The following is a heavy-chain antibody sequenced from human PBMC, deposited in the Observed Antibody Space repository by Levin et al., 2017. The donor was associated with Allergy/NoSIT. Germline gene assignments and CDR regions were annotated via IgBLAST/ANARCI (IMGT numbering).Heavy chain of an antibody. J-gene: IGHJ5*01. V-gene: IGHV4-59*01. D-gene: IGHD6-19*01. CDR3: ARDQGSSGWYGWIDS. Sequence: PSETLSLTCTVSGDSISNYHWNWLRQPPGKELEWIGCLYYSGSTKYNPSLKSRVTISVDATKNQFSLKLSSVTAADPAVYYCARDQGSSGWYGWIDSWGQGTLVTVSS. CDR1: GDSISNYH. CDR2: LYYSGST.